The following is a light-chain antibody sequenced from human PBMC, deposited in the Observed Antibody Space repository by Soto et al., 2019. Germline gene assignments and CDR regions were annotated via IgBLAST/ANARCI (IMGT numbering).Light chain of an antibody. V-gene: IGLV1-47*01. Sequence: QSVLTQPPSVSGTPGQTVTISCSGSSSNIGSNYVYWYRQLPGTAPKLLIYRNNQRPTGVPDRFSGSKSGTSASLAISGLRSEDEADYYCAAWDDSLSGALFGGGTQLTVL. J-gene: IGLJ7*01. CDR1: SSNIGSNY. CDR2: RNN. CDR3: AAWDDSLSGAL.